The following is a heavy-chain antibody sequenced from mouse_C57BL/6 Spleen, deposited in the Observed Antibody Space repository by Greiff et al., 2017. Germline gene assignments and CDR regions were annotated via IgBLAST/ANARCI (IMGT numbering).Heavy chain of an antibody. CDR1: GYPFTSYW. CDR3: ARKSYYYDSSLDY. D-gene: IGHD1-1*01. J-gene: IGHJ2*01. CDR2: IYPGSGST. Sequence: QVQLQQPGAELVKPGASVKMSCKASGYPFTSYWLTWVKQRPGQGLEWIGDIYPGSGSTNYNEKFKSKATLTVDTSSSTAYMQLNSLTSEDSAVYYCARKSYYYDSSLDYWGQGTTLTVSS. V-gene: IGHV1-55*01.